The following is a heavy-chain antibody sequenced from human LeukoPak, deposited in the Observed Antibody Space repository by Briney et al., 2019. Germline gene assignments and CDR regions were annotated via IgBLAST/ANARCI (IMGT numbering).Heavy chain of an antibody. V-gene: IGHV3-13*01. CDR2: IGTAGDT. J-gene: IGHJ6*02. Sequence: GGSLRLSCEASGITLSTSDMHWVRHAPGKGLEWVSVIGTAGDTYYADSVKGRFTISRENAKNSLYLQMNSLRAGDTAVYYCARGSVRVGMDVWGQGTTVTVSS. D-gene: IGHD6-13*01. CDR3: ARGSVRVGMDV. CDR1: GITLSTSD.